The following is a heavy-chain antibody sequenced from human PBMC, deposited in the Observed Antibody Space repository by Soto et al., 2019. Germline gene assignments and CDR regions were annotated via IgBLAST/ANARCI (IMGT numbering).Heavy chain of an antibody. CDR3: VRDYYDTSGYPNTFDM. CDR2: IGSRTSDI. J-gene: IGHJ3*02. Sequence: LRLSCAASGFTLSRHTMNWVRQAPGKGLEWVSFIGSRTSDIYYADSVKGRFTISRDNAKNSLYLDLTRLRAEDTAVYFCVRDYYDTSGYPNTFDMWGQGTMVTVSS. D-gene: IGHD3-22*01. V-gene: IGHV3-21*01. CDR1: GFTLSRHT.